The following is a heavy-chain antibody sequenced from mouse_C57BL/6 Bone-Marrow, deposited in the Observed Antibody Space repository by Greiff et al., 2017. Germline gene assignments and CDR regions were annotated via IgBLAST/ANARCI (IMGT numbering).Heavy chain of an antibody. D-gene: IGHD2-4*01. V-gene: IGHV1-55*01. CDR2: IYPGSGST. CDR3: AREGIYYDYSWFAY. CDR1: GYTFTSYW. J-gene: IGHJ3*01. Sequence: QVQLQQPGAELVKPGASVQMSCKASGYTFTSYWITWVKQRPGQGLEWIGDIYPGSGSTNYNEKFKSKATLTVDTSSSTAYMQLSSLTSEDSAVYYCAREGIYYDYSWFAYWGQGTLVTVSA.